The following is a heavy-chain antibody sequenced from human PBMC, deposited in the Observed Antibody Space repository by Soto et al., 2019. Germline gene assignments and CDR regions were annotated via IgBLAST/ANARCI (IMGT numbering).Heavy chain of an antibody. CDR3: AKDSSSTWFFVMDV. Sequence: GGSLRLSCAASGFTFSSYGMHWFRQAPGKGLEWVAVISYDGSNKYYADSVKGRFTISRDNSKNTLYLQMNSLRAEDTAVYYCAKDSSSTWFFVMDVWGQGTTVTVSS. CDR2: ISYDGSNK. V-gene: IGHV3-30*18. D-gene: IGHD6-13*01. J-gene: IGHJ6*02. CDR1: GFTFSSYG.